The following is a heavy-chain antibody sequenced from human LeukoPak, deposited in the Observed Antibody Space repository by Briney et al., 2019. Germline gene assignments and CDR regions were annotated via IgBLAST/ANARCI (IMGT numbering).Heavy chain of an antibody. CDR3: ARHSADWLEGNWFDP. D-gene: IGHD3-9*01. CDR2: INPSGGST. J-gene: IGHJ5*02. V-gene: IGHV1-46*01. Sequence: ASVKVSCKASGYTFTSYYMHWVRQAPGQGLEWMGIINPSGGSTSYAQKFQGRVTMTRDTSTSTVYMELSSLRSEDTAVYYCARHSADWLEGNWFDPWGQGTLLTVSS. CDR1: GYTFTSYY.